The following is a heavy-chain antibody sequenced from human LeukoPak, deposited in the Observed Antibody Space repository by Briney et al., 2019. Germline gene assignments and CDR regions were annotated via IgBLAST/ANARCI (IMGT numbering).Heavy chain of an antibody. Sequence: ASVKVSCKASGYTFTSYDINWVRQATGQGLEWMGWMNPNSGNTGYAQKFQGRVTMTRNTSISTAYMALSSLRSEATAVYYCARLRFLEWLLDGMDVWGQGTTVTVSS. CDR3: ARLRFLEWLLDGMDV. CDR1: GYTFTSYD. D-gene: IGHD3-3*01. J-gene: IGHJ6*02. V-gene: IGHV1-8*01. CDR2: MNPNSGNT.